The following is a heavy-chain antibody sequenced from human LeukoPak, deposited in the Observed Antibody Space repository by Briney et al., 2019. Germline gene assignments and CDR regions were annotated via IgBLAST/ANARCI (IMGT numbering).Heavy chain of an antibody. J-gene: IGHJ4*02. CDR1: RGTFSSYG. CDR2: VIAIFGRV. Sequence: ASVKVSCKASRGTFSSYGTSWVRQAPGQGLEWMGGVIAIFGRVKYGQKFQGRATITTDESTSTAYMELSSLTSEDTGVYYCARGELGDSSGFSFFDYWGQGTLVTVSS. V-gene: IGHV1-69*05. D-gene: IGHD3-22*01. CDR3: ARGELGDSSGFSFFDY.